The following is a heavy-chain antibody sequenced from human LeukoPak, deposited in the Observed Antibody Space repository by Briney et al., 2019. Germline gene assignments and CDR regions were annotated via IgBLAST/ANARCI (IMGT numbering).Heavy chain of an antibody. CDR3: ARGDNFDY. D-gene: IGHD3-16*01. CDR1: GFTVSDNY. CDR2: VNSGGRT. V-gene: IGHV3-66*01. Sequence: GGSLRLSCEASGFTVSDNYMSWVRQAPEEGLEWVSVVNSGGRTYYADSGEGRFTISRDNSKNTLYLQMNSLRVEDTAVYYCARGDNFDYWGQGALDTVSS. J-gene: IGHJ4*02.